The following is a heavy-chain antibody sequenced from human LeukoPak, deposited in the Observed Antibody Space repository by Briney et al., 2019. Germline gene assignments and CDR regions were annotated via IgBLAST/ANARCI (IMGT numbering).Heavy chain of an antibody. Sequence: GGSLRLSCAGSGFTISSYGMHWVRQAPGKGLEWVAVISYDGSNRDYVDSVKGRFTISRDNSKNTLYLQMNSLRTEDTAVYCCARDQGSYFDLWGRGTLVTVSS. V-gene: IGHV3-33*05. J-gene: IGHJ2*01. CDR3: ARDQGSYFDL. CDR1: GFTISSYG. CDR2: ISYDGSNR.